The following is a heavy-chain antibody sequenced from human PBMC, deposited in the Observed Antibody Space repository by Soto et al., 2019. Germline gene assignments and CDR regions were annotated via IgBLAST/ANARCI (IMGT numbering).Heavy chain of an antibody. CDR3: ARDAQVVDAFDI. CDR1: GGSTSSYS. CDR2: IYYSGST. V-gene: IGHV4-59*12. Sequence: QVQLQESGPGLVKPSETLSVTCTVSGGSTSSYSWSWIRQPPGKGLEWIGYIYYSGSTYYNPSLKSRVTISVDTSKNQFSLKLSSVTAADTAVYYCARDAQVVDAFDIWGQGTMVTVSS. J-gene: IGHJ3*02. D-gene: IGHD2-15*01.